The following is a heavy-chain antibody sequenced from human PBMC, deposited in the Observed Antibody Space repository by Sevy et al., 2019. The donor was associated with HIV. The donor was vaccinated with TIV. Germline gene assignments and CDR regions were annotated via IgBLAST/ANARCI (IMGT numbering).Heavy chain of an antibody. V-gene: IGHV3-23*01. J-gene: IGHJ4*02. CDR1: GFIFSKFA. CDR3: AKDFSYGGNSWNFDF. CDR2: VSGNDGST. D-gene: IGHD4-17*01. Sequence: GGSLRLSCAASGFIFSKFALSWVRQAPGRGLEWVSAVSGNDGSTYYAASVKCRFTISRDISENMLYLQMNSLSAEDTAVYYCAKDFSYGGNSWNFDFWGQGTLVTVSS.